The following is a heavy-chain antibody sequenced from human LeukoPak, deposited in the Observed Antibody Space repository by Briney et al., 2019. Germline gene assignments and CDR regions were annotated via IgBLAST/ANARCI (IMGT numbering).Heavy chain of an antibody. V-gene: IGHV4-59*11. CDR2: VSYTGRT. Sequence: SGTLSLTCTVSGGSLSGHYWSWIRQPPGKRLEWIGYVSYTGRTKYNPSLQSRVTISIDKSKSQFSLKLTSVTSADTAVYSCARLLDNDISGDPDTFDVWGQGTTVIVSS. CDR1: GGSLSGHY. J-gene: IGHJ3*01. CDR3: ARLLDNDISGDPDTFDV. D-gene: IGHD3-22*01.